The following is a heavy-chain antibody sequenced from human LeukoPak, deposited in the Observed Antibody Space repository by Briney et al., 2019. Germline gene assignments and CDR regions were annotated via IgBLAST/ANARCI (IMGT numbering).Heavy chain of an antibody. Sequence: GGSLRLSCAASGFTFNRYSMNWVRQAPGKGLEWVSSISSSSSYIYYADSVKGRFTISRDNAKNSVYLQMNSLRAEDTAVYYCARDREEDYYMDVWGKGTTVSVSS. CDR1: GFTFNRYS. CDR3: ARDREEDYYMDV. V-gene: IGHV3-21*01. J-gene: IGHJ6*03. CDR2: ISSSSSYI.